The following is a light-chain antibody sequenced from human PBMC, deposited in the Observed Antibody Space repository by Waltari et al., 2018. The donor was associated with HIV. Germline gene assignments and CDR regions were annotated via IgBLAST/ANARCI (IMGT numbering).Light chain of an antibody. CDR1: SSDVGVYNY. CDR2: EVS. Sequence: QSALTQPASVSGSPGQSIPISCTGTSSDVGVYNYFSWYQQHPGKAPKLMIYEVSNRPSGVSNRFSGSKSGNTASLTISGLQAEDEADYYCSSYTSSSTSEVFGGGTKLTVL. V-gene: IGLV2-14*01. CDR3: SSYTSSSTSEV. J-gene: IGLJ3*02.